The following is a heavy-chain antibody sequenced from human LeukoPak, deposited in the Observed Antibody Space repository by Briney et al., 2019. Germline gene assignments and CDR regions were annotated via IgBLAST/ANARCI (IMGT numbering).Heavy chain of an antibody. CDR3: ARHEQAYSYATGGDY. V-gene: IGHV1-2*02. D-gene: IGHD5-18*01. Sequence: GASVKVSCKASGYTFTGYYMHWVRQAPGQGLEWMGWINPNSGGTNYAQKYQGRVTMTRDKSISTAYLQWSSLKASDTAMYYCARHEQAYSYATGGDYWGQGTLVTVSS. CDR2: INPNSGGT. CDR1: GYTFTGYY. J-gene: IGHJ4*02.